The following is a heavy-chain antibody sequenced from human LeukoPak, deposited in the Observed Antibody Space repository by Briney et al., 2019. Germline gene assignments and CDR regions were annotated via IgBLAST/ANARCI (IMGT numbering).Heavy chain of an antibody. CDR3: TRSRAFNSGAFDP. J-gene: IGHJ5*02. V-gene: IGHV4-61*01. CDR2: IYNGVNT. D-gene: IGHD2/OR15-2a*01. Sequence: SETLSLTCTVSGASVSSASYWTWIRQPPGKGVEWIAHIYNGVNTNYNPSLKSRVTISVDTSKNQFSLRLNSVTAADTAVYYCTRSRAFNSGAFDPWGQGSLVTVSS. CDR1: GASVSSASY.